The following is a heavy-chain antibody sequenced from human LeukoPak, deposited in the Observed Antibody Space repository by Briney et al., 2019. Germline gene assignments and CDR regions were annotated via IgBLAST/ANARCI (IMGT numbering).Heavy chain of an antibody. D-gene: IGHD7-27*01. CDR2: INSDGSST. CDR1: GFTFSSYW. CDR3: ARGELGFTLDY. J-gene: IGHJ4*02. V-gene: IGHV3-74*01. Sequence: PGGSLRLSCAASGFTFSSYWMHWVRQAPGKGLVWVSRINSDGSSTSYADSVKGRFTISGDNAKNTLYLQMNSLRAEDTAVYYCARGELGFTLDYWGQGTLVTVSS.